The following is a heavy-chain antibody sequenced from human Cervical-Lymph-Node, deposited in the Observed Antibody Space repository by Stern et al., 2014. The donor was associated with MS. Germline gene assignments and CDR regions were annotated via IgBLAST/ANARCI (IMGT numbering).Heavy chain of an antibody. Sequence: VQLLESGAEVKKPGSSVKVSCTASGGSFSYYAINWVRQAPGQGPEWMGGIIPIVGTANYAQKFQGRVTITADESTRTAYMELSSLRSEDTAVYYCARDRRHYDTSGGYYFDSWGQGTLVTVSS. J-gene: IGHJ4*02. CDR1: GGSFSYYA. CDR3: ARDRRHYDTSGGYYFDS. V-gene: IGHV1-69*01. CDR2: IIPIVGTA. D-gene: IGHD3-22*01.